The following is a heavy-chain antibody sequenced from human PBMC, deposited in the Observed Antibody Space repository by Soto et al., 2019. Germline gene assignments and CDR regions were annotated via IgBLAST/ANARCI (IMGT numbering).Heavy chain of an antibody. D-gene: IGHD2-15*01. CDR2: INAGNGNT. J-gene: IGHJ4*02. CDR3: ARDLGGWPDY. V-gene: IGHV1-3*01. Sequence: ASVKVSCKASGYTFTSYAMQWLRQAPGQRLEWMGWINAGNGNTKYSQKFQGRVTITRDTSASTAYMELSSLRSEDTAAYYCARDLGGWPDYWGQGTLVTVSS. CDR1: GYTFTSYA.